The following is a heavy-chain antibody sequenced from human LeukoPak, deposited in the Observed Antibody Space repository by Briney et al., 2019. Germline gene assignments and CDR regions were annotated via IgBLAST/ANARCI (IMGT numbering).Heavy chain of an antibody. V-gene: IGHV3-74*03. CDR2: TKYDGSST. Sequence: PGGSLRLSCVGSGFTFSGYWMQWVRQAPGKGLVWVSRTKYDGSSTTYADSVEGRFTISRDNAKNTLYLQMNSLRAEDTAVYYCARDSPNEGILWWSIDYWGQGTLVTVSS. J-gene: IGHJ4*02. D-gene: IGHD2-21*01. CDR3: ARDSPNEGILWWSIDY. CDR1: GFTFSGYW.